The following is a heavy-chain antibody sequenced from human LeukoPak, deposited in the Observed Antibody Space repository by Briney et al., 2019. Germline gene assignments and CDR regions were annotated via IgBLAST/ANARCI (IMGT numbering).Heavy chain of an antibody. J-gene: IGHJ4*02. V-gene: IGHV1-2*02. D-gene: IGHD4-17*01. CDR1: GGTFSSYA. CDR3: ARDDVTTGGAIDY. Sequence: GASVKVSCKASGGTFSSYAISWVRQAPGQGLEWMGWINPNSGGTNCAQKFQGRVTMTRDTSISTAYMELSRLRSDDTAVYYCARDDVTTGGAIDYWGQGTLVTVSS. CDR2: INPNSGGT.